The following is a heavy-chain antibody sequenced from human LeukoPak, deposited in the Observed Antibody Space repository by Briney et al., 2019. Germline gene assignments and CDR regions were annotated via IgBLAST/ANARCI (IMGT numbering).Heavy chain of an antibody. CDR2: ISGSGGST. CDR3: ATHLITMVRGVITLYYFDY. Sequence: PGGSLRLSCAASGFTFSSYAMSWVRQAPGKGLEWVSAISGSGGSTYYEDSVKGRFTNSRDNSKNTLYLQMNSLRAEDTAVYYCATHLITMVRGVITLYYFDYWGQGTLVTVSS. J-gene: IGHJ4*02. D-gene: IGHD3-10*01. CDR1: GFTFSSYA. V-gene: IGHV3-23*01.